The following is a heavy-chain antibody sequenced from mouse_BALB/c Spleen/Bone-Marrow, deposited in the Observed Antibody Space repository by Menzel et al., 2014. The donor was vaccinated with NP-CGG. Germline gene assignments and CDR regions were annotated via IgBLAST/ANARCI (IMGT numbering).Heavy chain of an antibody. J-gene: IGHJ4*01. D-gene: IGHD2-4*01. Sequence: VQLQHSGAALARPGTSVKVSCKASGYAFTNYLIEWVKQRPGQGLEWIGVINPGSGGTNYNEKFKGNATLTADKSSSTAYMQLSSLTSDDSAVYFCARDGDYDEGYALDYWGRRTPVTIPS. CDR1: GYAFTNYL. V-gene: IGHV1-54*01. CDR2: INPGSGGT. CDR3: ARDGDYDEGYALDY.